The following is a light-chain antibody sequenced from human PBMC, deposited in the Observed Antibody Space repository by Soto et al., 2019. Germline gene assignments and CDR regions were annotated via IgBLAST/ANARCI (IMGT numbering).Light chain of an antibody. CDR3: GAWDGGLSAFV. CDR1: SSNIGNSF. J-gene: IGLJ1*01. V-gene: IGLV1-51*01. CDR2: DNN. Sequence: QSVLTQPPSGSAAPGRTVTISCSGSSSNIGNSFVSWYQQLPGTAPRLLIYDNNERPSGIPDRFSGSKSGTSATLCITGLQTGDEDDYYCGAWDGGLSAFVFGTGTKVTVL.